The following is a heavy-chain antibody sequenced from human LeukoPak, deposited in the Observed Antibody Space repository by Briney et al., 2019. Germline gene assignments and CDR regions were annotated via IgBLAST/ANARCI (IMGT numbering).Heavy chain of an antibody. J-gene: IGHJ4*02. CDR1: GFRFENCA. V-gene: IGHV3-43*02. Sequence: GASLRLSCAASGFRFENCAMHWVRQVPGKGLEWVSIISEDGGLAYYADSVKGRFTISRDNSKNSLYLQMNSLRSEDTAWYYCAKDPKREYFFDYWGQGPLVTVSS. CDR3: AKDPKREYFFDY. D-gene: IGHD6-25*01. CDR2: ISEDGGLA.